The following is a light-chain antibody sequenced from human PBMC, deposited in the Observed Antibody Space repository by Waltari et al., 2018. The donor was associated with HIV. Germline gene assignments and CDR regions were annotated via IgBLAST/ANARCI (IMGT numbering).Light chain of an antibody. Sequence: QSVLTQPPSVSAAPGQKVTVSCSGSGSNIGNNYVSWYQQLPGTAPKLLIHETNKRPSGIPDRFSGSKSGTSATLGITGLQTGDEADYYCGTWDNSLGGYIFGSGTKVTV. CDR1: GSNIGNNY. V-gene: IGLV1-51*02. CDR3: GTWDNSLGGYI. CDR2: ETN. J-gene: IGLJ1*01.